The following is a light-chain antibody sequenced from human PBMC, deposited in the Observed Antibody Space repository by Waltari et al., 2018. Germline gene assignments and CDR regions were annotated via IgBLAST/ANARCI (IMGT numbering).Light chain of an antibody. J-gene: IGKJ4*01. Sequence: DIQMTQSPSNLPASVGDRVTITCRASQYVKNNLAWFQQKPGKAPKVLIHKASRLESGVPSRFSGSGFVTEFILSISSLQPDDFATYYCQEYDSLPITFGGGTKVEIK. V-gene: IGKV1-5*03. CDR3: QEYDSLPIT. CDR2: KAS. CDR1: QYVKNN.